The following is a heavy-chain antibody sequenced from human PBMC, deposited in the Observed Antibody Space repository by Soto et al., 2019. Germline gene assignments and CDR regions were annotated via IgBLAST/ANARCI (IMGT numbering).Heavy chain of an antibody. CDR1: GFTLSTYA. V-gene: IGHV3-23*01. J-gene: IGHJ6*02. CDR3: ARGGADHYNYGMDV. D-gene: IGHD3-10*01. CDR2: MNGAATST. Sequence: GGSLRLSCAASGFTLSTYAMTWVRQPPREGLEWVSSMNGAATSTSYADSVKGRFTTSRDISKNTLYLEMNNLRPEDTAVYFCARGGADHYNYGMDVWGQGTTVTVSS.